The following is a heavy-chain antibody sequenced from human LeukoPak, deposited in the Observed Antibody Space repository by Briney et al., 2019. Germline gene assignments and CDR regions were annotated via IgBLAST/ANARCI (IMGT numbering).Heavy chain of an antibody. Sequence: SETLSLTCAVYGGSFSSYYWSWVRQPPGSGLEWIGEINHSGSTNYNPSFKSRVTVSIDKSKNQFSLKLSSLTAAGTATYFCARHGLGRGVYITRQYNYYMDVWGTGTTVIVSS. V-gene: IGHV4-34*01. D-gene: IGHD3-10*01. J-gene: IGHJ6*04. CDR3: ARHGLGRGVYITRQYNYYMDV. CDR2: INHSGST. CDR1: GGSFSSYY.